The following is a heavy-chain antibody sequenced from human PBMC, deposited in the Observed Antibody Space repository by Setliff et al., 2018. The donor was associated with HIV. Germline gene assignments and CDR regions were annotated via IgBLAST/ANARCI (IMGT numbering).Heavy chain of an antibody. V-gene: IGHV3-48*02. CDR1: GFTFSDYN. J-gene: IGHJ3*02. CDR3: ARDFRIIVPDVFDI. D-gene: IGHD2-15*01. Sequence: ETLRLSCTGSGFTFSDYNMNWVRQTPGKGLEWISYISGTTNTIYYADSVKGRFTISRDNSKNSLYLQMSSLRDEDTAVYYCARDFRIIVPDVFDIWGRGTMVTGSS. CDR2: ISGTTNTI.